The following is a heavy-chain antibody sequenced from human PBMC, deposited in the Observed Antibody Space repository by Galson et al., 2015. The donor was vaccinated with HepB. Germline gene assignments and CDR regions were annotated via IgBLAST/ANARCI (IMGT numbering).Heavy chain of an antibody. V-gene: IGHV4-4*02. CDR2: IYHSGST. D-gene: IGHD4-17*01. J-gene: IGHJ4*02. Sequence: SETLSLTCAVSGGSISSSNWWSWVRQPPGKGLEWIGEIYHSGSTNYNPSLKSRVTISVDTSKNQFSLKLSSVTAADTAVYYCARHLKDYGDYFDYWGQGTLVTVSS. CDR1: GGSISSSNW. CDR3: ARHLKDYGDYFDY.